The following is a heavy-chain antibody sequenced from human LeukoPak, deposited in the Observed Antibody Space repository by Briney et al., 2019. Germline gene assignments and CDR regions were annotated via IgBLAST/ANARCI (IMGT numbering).Heavy chain of an antibody. V-gene: IGHV3-21*01. D-gene: IGHD6-19*01. CDR1: GFIFSTYS. Sequence: GGSLRLSCAASGFIFSTYSMNWVRQAPGKGLEWVSVISRDSNYIYYADSMKGRFTISRDNGKNSLYLQINSLRDEDTAVYYCARDASGWPRDYWGQGTLVTVSS. J-gene: IGHJ4*02. CDR2: ISRDSNYI. CDR3: ARDASGWPRDY.